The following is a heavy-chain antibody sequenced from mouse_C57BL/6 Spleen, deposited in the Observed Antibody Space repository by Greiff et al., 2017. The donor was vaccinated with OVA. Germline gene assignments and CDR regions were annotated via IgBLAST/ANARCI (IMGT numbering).Heavy chain of an antibody. D-gene: IGHD1-1*01. CDR1: GYTFTDYN. J-gene: IGHJ3*01. CDR2: INPNNGGT. CDR3: ATGGGSSFAY. Sequence: EVQLQQSGPELVKPGASVKIPCKASGYTFTDYNMDWVKQSHGKSLEWIGDINPNNGGTIYNQKFKGKATLTVDKSSSTAYMELRSLTSEDTAVYYCATGGGSSFAYWGQGTLVTVSA. V-gene: IGHV1-18*01.